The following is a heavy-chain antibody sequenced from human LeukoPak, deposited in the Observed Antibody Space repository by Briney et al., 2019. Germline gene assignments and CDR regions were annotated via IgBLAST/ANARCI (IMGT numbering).Heavy chain of an antibody. CDR2: ISAYNGNT. CDR1: GYTFTSYG. J-gene: IGHJ4*02. Sequence: ASVKASCKASGYTFTSYGISWVRQAPGQGLEWTGWISAYNGNTNYAQKLQGRVTMTTDTSTSTAYMELRSLRSDDTAVYYCARTTYYYGSGSCPADYWGQGTLVTVSS. CDR3: ARTTYYYGSGSCPADY. V-gene: IGHV1-18*01. D-gene: IGHD3-10*01.